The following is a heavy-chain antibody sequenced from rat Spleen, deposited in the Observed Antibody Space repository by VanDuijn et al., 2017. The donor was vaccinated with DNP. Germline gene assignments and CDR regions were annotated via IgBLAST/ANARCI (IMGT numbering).Heavy chain of an antibody. CDR3: TTTGITMDA. D-gene: IGHD1-9*01. V-gene: IGHV2S12*01. Sequence: QVQLKESGPGLVQPSQTLSLTCTVSGFSLTSYGVSWVRQPPGKGLEWIAAISSGGSTYYNSALKSRLSISRDTSKSQVFLKMNSLQTEDTAIYFCTTTGITMDAWGQGTSVTVSS. CDR2: ISSGGST. J-gene: IGHJ4*01. CDR1: GFSLTSYG.